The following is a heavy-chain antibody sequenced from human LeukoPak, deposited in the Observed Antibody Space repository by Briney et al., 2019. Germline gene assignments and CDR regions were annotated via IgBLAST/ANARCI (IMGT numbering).Heavy chain of an antibody. J-gene: IGHJ4*02. V-gene: IGHV3-23*01. Sequence: PGGSLRLSCAASGFTFSNYGMSWVRQSPGKGLEWVSAISVSGGRTYYADSVKGRFTISRDNSKNTLYLQMNSRRAEDTAVYYCTKRPGGDSRDYWGQGTLVTVSS. CDR3: TKRPGGDSRDY. D-gene: IGHD3-22*01. CDR2: ISVSGGRT. CDR1: GFTFSNYG.